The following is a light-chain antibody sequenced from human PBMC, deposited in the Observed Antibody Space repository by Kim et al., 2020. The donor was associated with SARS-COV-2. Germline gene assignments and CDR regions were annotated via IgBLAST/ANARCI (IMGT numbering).Light chain of an antibody. J-gene: IGLJ3*02. Sequence: QSALTQPASVSGSPGQSITISCTGTSSDVGGYDYVSWYQQHPDKAPKLMIYGVSKRPSGVSNRFSGSKSGNTASLTISGLQAEDEADYYCSSYTSSNTFVFGGGTKLTVL. CDR2: GVS. CDR1: SSDVGGYDY. V-gene: IGLV2-14*01. CDR3: SSYTSSNTFV.